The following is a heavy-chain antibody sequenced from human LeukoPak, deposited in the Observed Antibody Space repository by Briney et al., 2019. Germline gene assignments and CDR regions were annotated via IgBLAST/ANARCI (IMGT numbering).Heavy chain of an antibody. CDR1: GGSISSYY. CDR2: IYTSGST. D-gene: IGHD4-17*01. V-gene: IGHV4-4*07. J-gene: IGHJ4*02. CDR3: ARERRDYGEPYYFDY. Sequence: PSETLSLTCTVSGGSISSYYWSWIRQPAGKGLEWIGRIYTSGSTNYNPSLKSRVTMSVDTSKNQSSLKLSSVTAADTAVYYCARERRDYGEPYYFDYWGQGTLVTVSS.